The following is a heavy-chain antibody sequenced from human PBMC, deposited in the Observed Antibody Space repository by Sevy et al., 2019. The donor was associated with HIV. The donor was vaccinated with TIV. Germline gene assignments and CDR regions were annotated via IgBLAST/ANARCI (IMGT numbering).Heavy chain of an antibody. CDR3: ARVGYCSGGSCGLEGYYYYGMDV. CDR1: GGTFSSYA. V-gene: IGHV1-69*13. Sequence: ASVKVSCKASGGTFSSYAISWVRQAPGQGLEWMGGIIPIFGTANYAQKFQGRVTITADESTSTAYIELSSLRSEDTAVYYCARVGYCSGGSCGLEGYYYYGMDVWGQGTTVTVSS. J-gene: IGHJ6*02. D-gene: IGHD2-15*01. CDR2: IIPIFGTA.